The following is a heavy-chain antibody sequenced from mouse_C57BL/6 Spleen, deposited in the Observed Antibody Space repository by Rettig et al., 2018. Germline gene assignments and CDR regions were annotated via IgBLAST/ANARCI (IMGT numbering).Heavy chain of an antibody. D-gene: IGHD3-2*02. Sequence: EVQLQQSGPELVKPGASVKISCKASGYTFTDYYMNWVKQSHGKSLEWIGDINPNNGGTSYNQKFKGKATLTVDKSSSTAYMELRSLTSEDSAVYYCARRSAQATWGYWGQGTTLTVS. CDR1: GYTFTDYY. CDR2: INPNNGGT. V-gene: IGHV1-26*01. CDR3: ARRSAQATWGY. J-gene: IGHJ2*01.